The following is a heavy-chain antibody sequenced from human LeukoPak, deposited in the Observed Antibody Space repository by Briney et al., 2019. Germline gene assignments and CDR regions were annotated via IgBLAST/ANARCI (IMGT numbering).Heavy chain of an antibody. Sequence: SQTLSLTCAISGDSVSTNSASWNWIRQSPSRGLEWLGRTFYRSQWYHDYAVSVKGRITINPDTSKNHFSLHLNSVTPEDTAVYYCAREILGSESTPFEYWGQGALVTVSS. CDR2: TFYRSQWYH. J-gene: IGHJ4*02. CDR1: GDSVSTNSAS. D-gene: IGHD5/OR15-5a*01. CDR3: AREILGSESTPFEY. V-gene: IGHV6-1*01.